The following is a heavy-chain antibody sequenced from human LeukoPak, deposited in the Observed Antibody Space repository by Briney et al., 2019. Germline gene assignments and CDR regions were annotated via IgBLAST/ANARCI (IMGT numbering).Heavy chain of an antibody. CDR1: GFTFSSYA. CDR3: ATYRQVLLPFES. J-gene: IGHJ4*02. CDR2: MSGTTGST. D-gene: IGHD2-8*02. V-gene: IGHV3-23*01. Sequence: GGTLRLSCVASGFTFSSYAMNWVRQAPGKGLEWVSVMSGTTGSTYYVDSAKGRFTISRDNSKSTLSLQMNSLRAEDTAIYYCATYRQVLLPFESWGQGTLVTVSS.